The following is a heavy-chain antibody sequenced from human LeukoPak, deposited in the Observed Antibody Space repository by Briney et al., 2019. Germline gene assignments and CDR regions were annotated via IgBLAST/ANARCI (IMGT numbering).Heavy chain of an antibody. D-gene: IGHD3-22*01. CDR3: ARPNITSYYDSRGYDAFDV. Sequence: GESLKISCKGSGYRFNAYWIAWVRQMPGKGLEWMGIIYPDGSDTRYSPSFQGQVTISADKSVRTAYLQWSSLKGSDTAMDYCARPNITSYYDSRGYDAFDVWGQGTMVTVSS. V-gene: IGHV5-51*01. J-gene: IGHJ3*01. CDR1: GYRFNAYW. CDR2: IYPDGSDT.